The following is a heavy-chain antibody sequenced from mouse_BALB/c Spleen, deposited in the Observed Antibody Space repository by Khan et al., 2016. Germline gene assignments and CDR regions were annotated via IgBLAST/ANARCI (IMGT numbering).Heavy chain of an antibody. CDR3: ARGDY. V-gene: IGHV1-7*01. CDR2: INPHTGYT. Sequence: QVQLQQSGTELAKPGASVKMSCKASGYTFTSYWMHWVKQRPGQGLEWIGYINPHTGYTDYNQKFKDKATLTADKSSSTAYMQLSSLTSEDSAVEYSARGDYWGPGTTLTVSS. CDR1: GYTFTSYW. J-gene: IGHJ2*01.